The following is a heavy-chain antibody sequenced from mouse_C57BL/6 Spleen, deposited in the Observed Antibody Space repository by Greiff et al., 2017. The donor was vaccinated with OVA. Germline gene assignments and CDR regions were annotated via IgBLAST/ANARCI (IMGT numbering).Heavy chain of an antibody. CDR3: ARSYYGSSFPPSY. J-gene: IGHJ2*01. CDR1: GYTFTSYC. CDR2: IYPSDCYT. V-gene: IGHV1-50*01. Sequence: VQLQQPGAELVRPGASVKLSCKASGYTFTSYCMHWVKQTPGQGLEWIGAIYPSDCYTNYNQKFKGKATLTVDKSSSTAYMQLSSLTSEDSAVYYCARSYYGSSFPPSYWGQGTTLTVSS. D-gene: IGHD1-1*01.